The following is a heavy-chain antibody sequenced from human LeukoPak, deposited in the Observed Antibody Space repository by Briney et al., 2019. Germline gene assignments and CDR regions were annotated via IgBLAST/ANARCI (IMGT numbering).Heavy chain of an antibody. CDR3: ARADWNFSGY. J-gene: IGHJ4*02. Sequence: GASVKVSCKASGYTFTSYYMHWVRQAPGQGLEWMGWINPNSGATNYAQKFQGRVTMTTDTSISTAYMELSRLRSDDTAVYYCARADWNFSGYWGQGTLVTVSS. V-gene: IGHV1-2*02. D-gene: IGHD1-7*01. CDR2: INPNSGAT. CDR1: GYTFTSYY.